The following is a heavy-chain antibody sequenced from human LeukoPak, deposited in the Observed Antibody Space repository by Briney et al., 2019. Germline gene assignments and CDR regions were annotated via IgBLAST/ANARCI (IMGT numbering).Heavy chain of an antibody. D-gene: IGHD3-10*01. CDR3: ARVGDYSYYYYYMDV. CDR1: GFSFSSYW. CDR2: IRKDGNEK. J-gene: IGHJ6*03. V-gene: IGHV3-7*01. Sequence: GGSLRLSCAASGFSFSSYWMSWVRQAPGKGLEWVANIRKDGNEKYYVDSVKGRFTVSRDNAKNSLYLQMNSLRAEDTAVYYCARVGDYSYYYYYMDVWGKGTTVTVSS.